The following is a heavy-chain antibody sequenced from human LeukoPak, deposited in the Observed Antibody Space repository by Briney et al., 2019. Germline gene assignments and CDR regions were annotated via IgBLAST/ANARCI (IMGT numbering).Heavy chain of an antibody. D-gene: IGHD5-12*01. CDR1: GDSVSSKRAA. Sequence: SQTLSLTCDLSGDSVSSKRAAWNWIRQSPARGLEWLGRTYYRSRWYNEYAEAVKSRVTVNPDTSKNRFSLQLSSVTPEDTAIYYCVGDSGMGQDAFDIWGQGTMVTVFS. V-gene: IGHV6-1*01. J-gene: IGHJ3*02. CDR3: VGDSGMGQDAFDI. CDR2: TYYRSRWYN.